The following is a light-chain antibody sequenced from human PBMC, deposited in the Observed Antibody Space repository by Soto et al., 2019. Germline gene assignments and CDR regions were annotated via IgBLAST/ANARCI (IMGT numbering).Light chain of an antibody. CDR1: QSISSW. J-gene: IGKJ2*01. Sequence: DNQMTQSPSTLSASVGDRVNITCQASQSISSWLAWFQQKPGKAPKVLLYKGTSLESGVASRFSGNGSGTEFTLTISSLQPDDFSTYYCQQYNSFYTLGQGTKLEIK. CDR3: QQYNSFYT. V-gene: IGKV1-5*03. CDR2: KGT.